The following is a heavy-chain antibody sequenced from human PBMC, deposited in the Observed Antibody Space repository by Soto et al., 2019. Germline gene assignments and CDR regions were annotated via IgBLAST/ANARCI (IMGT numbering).Heavy chain of an antibody. J-gene: IGHJ6*03. V-gene: IGHV1-69*02. CDR1: GGSFISYI. CDR3: AKSLVFVDHAYMDV. D-gene: IGHD2-21*01. CDR2: SIPIQGRA. Sequence: QVQLVQSGAEVRKPGSSVKVSCEASGGSFISYIFTWVRQAPWQGLEWMGRSIPIQGRAVYALKFQDRVTITADRSTQTVYMELRSLRPEDTALYYCAKSLVFVDHAYMDVWGKGTTVTVSS.